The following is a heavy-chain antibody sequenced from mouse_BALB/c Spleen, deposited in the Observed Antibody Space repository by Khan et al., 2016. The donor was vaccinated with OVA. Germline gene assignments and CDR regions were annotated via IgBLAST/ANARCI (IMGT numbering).Heavy chain of an antibody. CDR1: GYTFTNYV. J-gene: IGHJ3*01. CDR3: AREASCWGCSFPY. D-gene: IGHD3-3*01. V-gene: IGHV1S136*01. CDR2: INPDTAGT. Sequence: VQLQQSGPELVEPGASVKMSCKASGYTFTNYVIHWVKQKPGQGLEWIGYINPDTAGTRYNEQFKGKATLTSDISSITAYMEFSNLTSEDSADYFCAREASCWGCSFPYWGQGTLVTVSA.